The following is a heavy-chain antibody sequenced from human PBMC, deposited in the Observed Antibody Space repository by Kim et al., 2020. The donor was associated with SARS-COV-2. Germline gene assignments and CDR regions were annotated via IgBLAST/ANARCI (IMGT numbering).Heavy chain of an antibody. V-gene: IGHV3-20*01. CDR2: INWNGGST. CDR1: GFTFDDYG. D-gene: IGHD6-19*01. Sequence: GGSLRLSCAASGFTFDDYGMSWVRQAPGKGLEWVSGINWNGGSTGYADSVKGRFTISRDNAKNSLYLQMNSLRAEDTPLYHCAGGHGIAVAYNWFDPWGQGTLVTVSS. CDR3: AGGHGIAVAYNWFDP. J-gene: IGHJ5*02.